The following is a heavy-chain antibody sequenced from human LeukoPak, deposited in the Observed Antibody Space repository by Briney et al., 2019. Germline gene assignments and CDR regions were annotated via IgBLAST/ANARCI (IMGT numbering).Heavy chain of an antibody. V-gene: IGHV4-59*12. CDR2: IYYSGST. CDR1: GGSISSYY. D-gene: IGHD3-3*01. Sequence: SETLSLTCTVSGGSISSYYWSWIRQPPGKGLEWIGYIYYSGSTNYNPSLKSRVTISVDTSKNQFSLKLSSVTAADTAVYYCARGHHDFWSGYPPLDYWGQGTLVTVSS. J-gene: IGHJ4*02. CDR3: ARGHHDFWSGYPPLDY.